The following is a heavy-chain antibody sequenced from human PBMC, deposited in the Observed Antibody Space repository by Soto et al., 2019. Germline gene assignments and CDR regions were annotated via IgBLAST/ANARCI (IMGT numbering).Heavy chain of an antibody. J-gene: IGHJ4*02. CDR3: ATDLSTIFGVVEFDY. CDR1: GFTFSSYA. CDR2: ISGSGGST. Sequence: EVQLLESGGGLVQPGGSLRLSCAASGFTFSSYAMSWVRQAPGKGLEWVSAISGSGGSTYYADSVKGRFTIARDNSKNTLYLQMNRLRAEDTAVYYCATDLSTIFGVVEFDYWGQGTLVTVSS. D-gene: IGHD3-3*01. V-gene: IGHV3-23*01.